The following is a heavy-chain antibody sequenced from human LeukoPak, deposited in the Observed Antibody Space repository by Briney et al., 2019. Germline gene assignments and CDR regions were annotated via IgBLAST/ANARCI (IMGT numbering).Heavy chain of an antibody. CDR2: INPNSGGT. CDR1: GYTFSGYY. Sequence: ASVKVSCKASGYTFSGYYMHWVRQAPGQGLEWMGWINPNSGGTNYAQKFQGRVTMARDTSISTAYMELSRLRSDDTAVYYCARGYPLSTTAAGTYFQHWGQGTLVTVSS. J-gene: IGHJ1*01. V-gene: IGHV1-2*02. CDR3: ARGYPLSTTAAGTYFQH. D-gene: IGHD6-13*01.